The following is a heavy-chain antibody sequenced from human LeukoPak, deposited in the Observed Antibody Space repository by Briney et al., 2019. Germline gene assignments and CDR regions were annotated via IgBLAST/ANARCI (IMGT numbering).Heavy chain of an antibody. CDR1: GFTFSDYY. CDR3: ARAPGRGRYYFDY. J-gene: IGHJ4*02. V-gene: IGHV3-11*01. Sequence: GGSLRLSCAASGFTFSDYYMSWIRQAPGKGLEWVSYISSSGSTIYFADSVKGRFTISRDNAKNSLYLQMNSLRAEDTAVYYCARAPGRGRYYFDYWGQGTLVTVSS. D-gene: IGHD3-10*01. CDR2: ISSSGSTI.